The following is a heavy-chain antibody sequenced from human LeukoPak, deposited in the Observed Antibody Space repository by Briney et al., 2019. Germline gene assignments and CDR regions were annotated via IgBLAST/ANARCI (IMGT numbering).Heavy chain of an antibody. J-gene: IGHJ2*01. V-gene: IGHV3-21*01. D-gene: IGHD2-15*01. CDR1: GFTFSSYS. CDR2: ISSSSYI. Sequence: GGSLRLSCAASGFTFSSYSMNWVRQAPGKGLEWVSSISSSSYIYYADSVKGRFTISRDNAKNSLYLQMNSLRAEDTAVYYCARDGVAAGGYWYFDLWGRGTLVTVSS. CDR3: ARDGVAAGGYWYFDL.